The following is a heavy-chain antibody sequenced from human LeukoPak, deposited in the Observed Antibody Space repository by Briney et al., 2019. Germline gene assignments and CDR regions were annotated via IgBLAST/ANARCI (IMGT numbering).Heavy chain of an antibody. CDR2: ISGSGGST. CDR1: GFTFSSYA. D-gene: IGHD4-17*01. J-gene: IGHJ4*02. Sequence: PGGSLRLSCAASGFTFSSYAMSWVRQAPGKGLEWVSAISGSGGSTYYADSVKGRFTISRDNSKNTLYLQMNSLRAEDTAVYYCARTPYGDHEYFDYWGQGTLVTVSS. V-gene: IGHV3-23*01. CDR3: ARTPYGDHEYFDY.